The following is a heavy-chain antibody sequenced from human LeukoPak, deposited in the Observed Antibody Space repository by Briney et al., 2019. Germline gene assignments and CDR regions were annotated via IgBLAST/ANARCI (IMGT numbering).Heavy chain of an antibody. CDR3: ATFGSGSFYYYYYMDV. D-gene: IGHD3-10*01. Sequence: ASVKVSCKASGGTFSSYAISWVRQAPGQGLEWMGGIIPIFGTANYAQKFQGRVTITADKSTSTAYMELSSLRSEDTAVYYCATFGSGSFYYYYYMDVWGKGTTVTVSS. CDR2: IIPIFGTA. J-gene: IGHJ6*03. CDR1: GGTFSSYA. V-gene: IGHV1-69*06.